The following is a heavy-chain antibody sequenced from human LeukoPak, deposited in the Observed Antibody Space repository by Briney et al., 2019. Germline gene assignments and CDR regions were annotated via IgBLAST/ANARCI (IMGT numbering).Heavy chain of an antibody. J-gene: IGHJ4*02. CDR3: AKDIVGGGDDY. CDR2: IQEDGKKE. Sequence: GGSLSLSGAASGFTFTKFWMSWVRQPPGKGRGGVANIQEDGKKENYVDSVRGRFTISRDNAKNSIYLQMNSLRVEDTAVYYCAKDIVGGGDDYWGQGTLVIVSS. CDR1: GFTFTKFW. D-gene: IGHD2-21*02. V-gene: IGHV3-7*01.